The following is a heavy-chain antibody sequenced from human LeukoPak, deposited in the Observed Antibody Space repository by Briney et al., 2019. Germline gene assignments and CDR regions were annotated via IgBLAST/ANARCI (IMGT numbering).Heavy chain of an antibody. CDR2: VYYNGST. J-gene: IGHJ3*02. Sequence: SETLSLTCTVSGDSISDYYCTWIRQPPGKGLEWIGYVYYNGSTNYNPSLKSRVTISVDTSKKQFSLKVKSVTAADTAMYYCARAQVATSGPADHDAFDIWGQGTMVTVSS. V-gene: IGHV4-59*01. D-gene: IGHD5-12*01. CDR1: GDSISDYY. CDR3: ARAQVATSGPADHDAFDI.